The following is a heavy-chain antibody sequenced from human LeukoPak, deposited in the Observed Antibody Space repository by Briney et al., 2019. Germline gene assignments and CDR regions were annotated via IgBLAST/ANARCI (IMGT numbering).Heavy chain of an antibody. J-gene: IGHJ6*02. CDR2: ISSSGSTI. Sequence: GGSLRLSCAASGFTFSSYAMSWVRQAPGKGLEWVSYISSSGSTIYYADSVKGRFTISRDNAKNSLYLQMNSLRAEDTAVYYCARAYYDFWSGYYTPTFYYYYGMDVWGQGTTVTVSS. D-gene: IGHD3-3*01. V-gene: IGHV3-48*04. CDR3: ARAYYDFWSGYYTPTFYYYYGMDV. CDR1: GFTFSSYA.